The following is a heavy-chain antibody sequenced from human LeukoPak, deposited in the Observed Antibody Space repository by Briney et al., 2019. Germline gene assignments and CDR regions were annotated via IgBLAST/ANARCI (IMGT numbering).Heavy chain of an antibody. Sequence: SVKVSCKASGGTFSSYAISWVRQAPGQGLEWMGGIIPIFGTANYAQKFQGRVTITADKSTSTAYMELSSLRAEDTAVYYCAREGGDGYKTYYFDYWGQGTLVTVSS. CDR3: AREGGDGYKTYYFDY. CDR2: IIPIFGTA. D-gene: IGHD5-24*01. V-gene: IGHV1-69*06. CDR1: GGTFSSYA. J-gene: IGHJ4*02.